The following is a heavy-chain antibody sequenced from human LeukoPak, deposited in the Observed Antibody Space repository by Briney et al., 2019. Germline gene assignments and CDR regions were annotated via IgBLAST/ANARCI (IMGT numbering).Heavy chain of an antibody. J-gene: IGHJ4*02. CDR3: AREAPQSNWRGDYFDY. CDR2: INIHNGYT. Sequence: GASVKVSCKASGYTFTNSYIHWVRQAPGQVLEWMGWINIHNGYTIYGQKIQGRVTMTADKSTNTAHMDLRSLRSDDTAVYYCAREAPQSNWRGDYFDYWGQGTQVTVSS. V-gene: IGHV1-18*04. CDR1: GYTFTNSY. D-gene: IGHD1-1*01.